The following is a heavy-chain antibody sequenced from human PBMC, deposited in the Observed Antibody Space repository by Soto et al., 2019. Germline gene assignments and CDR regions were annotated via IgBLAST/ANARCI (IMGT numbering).Heavy chain of an antibody. CDR3: ARGAAAGVDYGMDI. D-gene: IGHD6-13*01. J-gene: IGHJ6*02. CDR1: GGSISSYY. Sequence: SETLSLTCTVSGGSISSYYWSWIRQPAGKGLGWIGRIYTSGGTNYNPSLKSRVTMSVDTSKKYFFLKLNSVTAADTAVYYCARGAAAGVDYGMDIWGRGTTVTVSS. CDR2: IYTSGGT. V-gene: IGHV4-4*07.